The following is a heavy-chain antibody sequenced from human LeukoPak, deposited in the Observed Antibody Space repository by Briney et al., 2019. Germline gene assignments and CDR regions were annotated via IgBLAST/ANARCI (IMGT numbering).Heavy chain of an antibody. CDR3: TRDPGAEMATIMDY. CDR1: GFTFGDDG. V-gene: IGHV3-49*04. CDR2: MRSEGYGGIS. J-gene: IGHJ4*02. D-gene: IGHD5-24*01. Sequence: PGGSLRLSCTVSGFTFGDDGMSWGRQAPGKGLGWVGFMRSEGYGGISEYAASVRGRFIISRHDSQSIAYLQMNSLKTEDTALYYCTRDPGAEMATIMDYWGQGTLVTVSS.